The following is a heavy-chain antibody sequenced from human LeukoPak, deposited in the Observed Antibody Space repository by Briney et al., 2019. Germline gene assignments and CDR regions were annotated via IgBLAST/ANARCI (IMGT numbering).Heavy chain of an antibody. Sequence: GGSLRLSCAASGFTFSNSWMTWVRQAPGKGLEWVAHINEDGSDKYYVDSVTGRFSISRDNTKNSLYLQMSSLRAEDTAVYYCATWSNAWEFDYRGQGTLVSVSS. V-gene: IGHV3-7*05. D-gene: IGHD1-26*01. CDR3: ATWSNAWEFDY. J-gene: IGHJ4*02. CDR2: INEDGSDK. CDR1: GFTFSNSW.